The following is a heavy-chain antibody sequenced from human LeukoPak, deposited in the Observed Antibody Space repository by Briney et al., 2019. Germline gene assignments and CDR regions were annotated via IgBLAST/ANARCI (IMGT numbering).Heavy chain of an antibody. J-gene: IGHJ5*02. CDR1: GYTFTSYD. Sequence: ASVKVSCKASGYTFTSYDINWVRQATGQGLEWMGWMNPNSGNTGYAQKFQGRVTMTRNTSISTAYMELSSLRSEDTAVYYCARGGHCSGGSCYSEWFDPWGQGTLVTVSS. V-gene: IGHV1-8*01. D-gene: IGHD2-15*01. CDR2: MNPNSGNT. CDR3: ARGGHCSGGSCYSEWFDP.